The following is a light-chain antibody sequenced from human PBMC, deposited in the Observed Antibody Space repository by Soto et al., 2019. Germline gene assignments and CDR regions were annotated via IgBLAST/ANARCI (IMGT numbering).Light chain of an antibody. CDR2: EVT. Sequence: QSALTQPASVSGSPGQSIAISCTGSSSDVGIYNYVSWYQQHPGKVPKLIIYEVTNRPSGVSNRFSGSKSGNTASLTISGLQAEDEADYYCSSYATTTLFGGGTQLTVL. V-gene: IGLV2-14*01. CDR3: SSYATTTL. CDR1: SSDVGIYNY. J-gene: IGLJ2*01.